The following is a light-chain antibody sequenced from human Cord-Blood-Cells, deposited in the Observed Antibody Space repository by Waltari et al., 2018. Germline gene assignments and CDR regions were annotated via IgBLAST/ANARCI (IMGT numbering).Light chain of an antibody. Sequence: DIQMTQSPSTLSASVGDRVTITCRASQSISSWLAWYQQKPGKAPKILIYKASSLESGGPSRFSGSGSGTEFTLTISGRQPDDCATYYCQQYNSYSWAFGQGTKVEIK. V-gene: IGKV1-5*03. CDR3: QQYNSYSWA. CDR2: KAS. CDR1: QSISSW. J-gene: IGKJ1*01.